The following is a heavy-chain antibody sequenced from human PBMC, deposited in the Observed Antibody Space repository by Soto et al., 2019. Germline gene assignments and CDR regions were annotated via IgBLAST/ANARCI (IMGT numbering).Heavy chain of an antibody. V-gene: IGHV3-23*01. D-gene: IGHD1-26*01. CDR3: ARDPSHSYYTLFYYFDY. Sequence: HPGGSLRLSCAASGFTFSTYAMSWVRQAPGKGLEWVSAISGSNTYYADSVKGRFTISRDDSKSTLYLQMNSLRAEDTAVYYCARDPSHSYYTLFYYFDYWGQGTLVTVSS. CDR1: GFTFSTYA. CDR2: ISGSNT. J-gene: IGHJ4*02.